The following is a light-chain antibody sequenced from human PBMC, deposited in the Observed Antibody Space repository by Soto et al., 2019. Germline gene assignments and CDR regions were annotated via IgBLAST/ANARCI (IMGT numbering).Light chain of an antibody. CDR2: GAS. CDR3: QQYGSSRT. Sequence: EIVLTQSPGTLSLSPGERATLSCRASQSVSSSYLAWYQQTPGQAPRLLIYGASSRATGIPDRFNGSGSGTDFTLTISRLEPEDFAVYYCQQYGSSRTFGQGTKVEIK. V-gene: IGKV3-20*01. CDR1: QSVSSSY. J-gene: IGKJ1*01.